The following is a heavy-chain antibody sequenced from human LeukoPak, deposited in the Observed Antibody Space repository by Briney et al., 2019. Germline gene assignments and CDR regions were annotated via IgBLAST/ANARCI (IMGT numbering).Heavy chain of an antibody. CDR1: GHTFTTYN. J-gene: IGHJ4*02. CDR3: AGDRGRTFDFEF. CDR2: VDPSDGAT. D-gene: IGHD1-14*01. V-gene: IGHV1-46*01. Sequence: GASVKVSCKAAGHTFTTYNFYWGQQAPGQGLEWMGIVDPSDGATSYAQKFRGRVAMTRDMSTSTIYLELKSLRSDDTALYYCAGDRGRTFDFEFWGQGTQVTVS.